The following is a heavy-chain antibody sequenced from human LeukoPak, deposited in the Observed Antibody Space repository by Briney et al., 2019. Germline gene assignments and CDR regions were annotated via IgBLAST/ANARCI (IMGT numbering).Heavy chain of an antibody. J-gene: IGHJ4*02. CDR3: ARDGGTYYGDY. Sequence: HPGGSLRLSCAAPRLFVTQNYMSWVRQAPGRGLEWVSVIYAGGTTYYADSVKDRFTISTDKSKNTLYLQMDNLRAEDTAVYYCARDGGTYYGDYRGQGALVIVSS. D-gene: IGHD1-26*01. V-gene: IGHV3-53*01. CDR1: RLFVTQNY. CDR2: IYAGGTT.